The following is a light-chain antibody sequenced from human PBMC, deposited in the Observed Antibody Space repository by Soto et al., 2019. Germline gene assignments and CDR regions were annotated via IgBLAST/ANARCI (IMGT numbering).Light chain of an antibody. J-gene: IGKJ5*01. CDR2: GAS. V-gene: IGKV3-15*01. CDR3: QQYNNWPPIT. CDR1: QSVSIN. Sequence: EIVMTQSPATLSVSPVAIAPLSSSSSQSVSINLAVYQQKPGQAPRLLIYGASTRATGIPARFSGSGSGTESTLTIRSLQSEDFAVYYCQQYNNWPPITFGQGTRLDIK.